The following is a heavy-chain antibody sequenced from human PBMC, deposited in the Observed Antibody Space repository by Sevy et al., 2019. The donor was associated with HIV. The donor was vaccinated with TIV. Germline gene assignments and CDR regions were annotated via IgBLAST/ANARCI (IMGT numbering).Heavy chain of an antibody. Sequence: GGSLRLSCAASGFTFSSYGMSWVRQAPGKGLEWVATMKEDGSEKSYVDSVKGRFTISRDNAKNSLYLQMNSLRVDDTALYYCVREGLGGFSYSLDCWGQGTLVTVSS. CDR3: VREGLGGFSYSLDC. J-gene: IGHJ4*02. V-gene: IGHV3-7*01. D-gene: IGHD5-18*01. CDR2: MKEDGSEK. CDR1: GFTFSSYG.